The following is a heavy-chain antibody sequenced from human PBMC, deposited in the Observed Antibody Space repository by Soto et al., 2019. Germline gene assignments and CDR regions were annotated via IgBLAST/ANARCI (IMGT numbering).Heavy chain of an antibody. Sequence: ASVKVSCKASGYTFTSYYMHWVRQAPGQGLEWMGIINPSGGSTSYAQKFQGRVTMTRDTSTSTVYMELSSLRSEDTAVYYCARDHESDSSGYYYRFDPWGRGTLVTVSS. CDR1: GYTFTSYY. D-gene: IGHD3-22*01. V-gene: IGHV1-46*01. CDR2: INPSGGST. J-gene: IGHJ5*02. CDR3: ARDHESDSSGYYYRFDP.